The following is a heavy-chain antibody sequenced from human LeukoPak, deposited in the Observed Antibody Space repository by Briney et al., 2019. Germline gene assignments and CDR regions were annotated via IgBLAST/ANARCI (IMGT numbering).Heavy chain of an antibody. V-gene: IGHV3-53*01. CDR2: IYSGGST. D-gene: IGHD1-26*01. J-gene: IGHJ3*02. Sequence: GGSLRLSCAASGFTVSSNYMSWVRQAPGKGVEWVSVIYSGGSTYYADSVKGRFTISRDNSKNTLYLQVNSLRAEDTAVYYCARIPLGPYSGSYFDAFDIWGQGTMVTVSS. CDR1: GFTVSSNY. CDR3: ARIPLGPYSGSYFDAFDI.